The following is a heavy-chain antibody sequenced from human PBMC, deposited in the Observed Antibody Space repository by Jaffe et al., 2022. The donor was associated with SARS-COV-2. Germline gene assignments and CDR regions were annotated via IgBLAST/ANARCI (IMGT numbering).Heavy chain of an antibody. CDR3: ARGHRRSSSNKLIHYYYYMDV. CDR1: GYTFTSYD. CDR2: MNPNSGNT. D-gene: IGHD6-13*01. V-gene: IGHV1-8*01. J-gene: IGHJ6*03. Sequence: QVQLVQSGAEVKKPGASVKVSCKASGYTFTSYDINWVRQATGQGLEWMGWMNPNSGNTGYAQKFQGRVTMTRNTSISTAYMELSSLRSEDTAVYYCARGHRRSSSNKLIHYYYYMDVWGKGTTVTVSS.